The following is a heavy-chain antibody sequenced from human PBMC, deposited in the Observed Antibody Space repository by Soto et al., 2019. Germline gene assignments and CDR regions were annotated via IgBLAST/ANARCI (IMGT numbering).Heavy chain of an antibody. J-gene: IGHJ4*02. Sequence: GTLSLTCAVSGGSIISTHWWTWVRQSPGKGLEWIGEIHHNGTTNYNPSLKSRLTISVDTSKNHFSLSLTPVTVRDTATYFCARGPQYWGPGKLVTVSS. V-gene: IGHV4-4*01. CDR3: ARGPQY. CDR1: GGSIISTHW. CDR2: IHHNGTT.